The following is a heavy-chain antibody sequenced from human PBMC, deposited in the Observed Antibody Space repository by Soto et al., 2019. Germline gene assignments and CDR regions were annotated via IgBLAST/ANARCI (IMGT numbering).Heavy chain of an antibody. CDR3: AKNLGPYSSSSCLAP. Sequence: PGGSLRLSCAAPGFTFSSYAMSWVRQAPGKGLEWVSAISGSGGSTYYADSVKGRFTISRDNSKNTLYLQMNSLRAEDTAVYYCAKNLGPYSSSSCLAPWGQGTLVTVSS. V-gene: IGHV3-23*01. J-gene: IGHJ5*02. D-gene: IGHD6-6*01. CDR1: GFTFSSYA. CDR2: ISGSGGST.